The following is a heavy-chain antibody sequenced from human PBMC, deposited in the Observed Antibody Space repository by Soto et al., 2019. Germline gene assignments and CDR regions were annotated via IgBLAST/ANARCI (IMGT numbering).Heavy chain of an antibody. V-gene: IGHV5-51*01. CDR2: IYPGDSDT. CDR3: ARRTLATIAARDAFDI. CDR1: GYSFTSYW. J-gene: IGHJ3*02. D-gene: IGHD6-6*01. Sequence: GESLKISCKGSGYSFTSYWIGWVRQMPGKGLEWMGIIYPGDSDTRYSPSFQGQVTISADKSISTAYLQWSSLKASDTAMYYCARRTLATIAARDAFDIWGQGTMVTGSS.